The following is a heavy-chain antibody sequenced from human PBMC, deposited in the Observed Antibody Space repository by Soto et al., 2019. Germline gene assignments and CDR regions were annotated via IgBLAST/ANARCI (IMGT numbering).Heavy chain of an antibody. V-gene: IGHV4-39*01. CDR2: IYYSGST. Sequence: QLQLQESGPGLVKPSETLSLTCTVSGGSISSSSYYWGWIRQPPGKGLEWIGSIYYSGSTYYNPSLKSRVTLSVDTSKNQFSLKLGSVTAADTAVYYCARHRGDGHNSSWFDPWGQGTLVTVSS. J-gene: IGHJ5*02. CDR1: GGSISSSSYY. CDR3: ARHRGDGHNSSWFDP. D-gene: IGHD3-10*01.